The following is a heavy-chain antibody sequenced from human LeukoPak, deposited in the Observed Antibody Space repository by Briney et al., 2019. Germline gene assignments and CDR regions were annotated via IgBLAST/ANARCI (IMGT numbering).Heavy chain of an antibody. CDR2: ISYDGSNK. D-gene: IGHD6-19*01. J-gene: IGHJ4*02. Sequence: GRSLRLSCSASGFTCSSYAMLWLRQAPGKGLEWVAVISYDGSNKYYEDSVKGRFTISRDNSKNTLYLQMNSLRAEDTAVYYCARDRGSQWLAAWNYFDYWGQGTLVTVSS. CDR1: GFTCSSYA. CDR3: ARDRGSQWLAAWNYFDY. V-gene: IGHV3-30*04.